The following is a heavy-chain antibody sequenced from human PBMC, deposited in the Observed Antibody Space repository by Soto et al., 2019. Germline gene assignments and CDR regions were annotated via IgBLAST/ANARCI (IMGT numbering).Heavy chain of an antibody. D-gene: IGHD5-18*01. CDR1: GFSFSTSA. V-gene: IGHV3-23*01. Sequence: GGSLRLSCAASGFSFSTSAMTWVRHAPGKGLEWVSGITGSGHSTYYADSLEGRLTISRDNSKNTLYLQIHSLRAEDTATYFCAKIRGYTYGQYYFDYWGQGTLVTVSS. CDR2: ITGSGHST. CDR3: AKIRGYTYGQYYFDY. J-gene: IGHJ4*02.